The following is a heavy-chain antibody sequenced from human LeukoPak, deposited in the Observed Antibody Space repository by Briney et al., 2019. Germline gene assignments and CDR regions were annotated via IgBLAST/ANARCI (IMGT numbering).Heavy chain of an antibody. J-gene: IGHJ4*02. CDR2: IYYSGST. Sequence: SETLSLTCTVSGGSLSSYYWSWIRQPPGKGLEWIGHIYYSGSTNYNPSLKSRVTISIDTSKNQFSLRLSSVTAADTAVYYCARGAAGYSYGWGQGTLVTVSS. V-gene: IGHV4-59*01. D-gene: IGHD5-18*01. CDR3: ARGAAGYSYG. CDR1: GGSLSSYY.